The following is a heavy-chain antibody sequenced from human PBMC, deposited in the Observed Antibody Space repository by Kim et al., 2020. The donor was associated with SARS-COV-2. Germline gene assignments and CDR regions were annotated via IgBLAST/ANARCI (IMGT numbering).Heavy chain of an antibody. V-gene: IGHV4-34*01. Sequence: SETLSLTCAVYGGSFSGYYWSWIRQPPGKGLEWIGEINHSGSTNYNPSLKSRVTISVDTSKNQFSLKLSSVTAADTAVYYCARWDSYYGMDVWGQGTTVT. D-gene: IGHD1-26*01. CDR2: INHSGST. CDR1: GGSFSGYY. J-gene: IGHJ6*02. CDR3: ARWDSYYGMDV.